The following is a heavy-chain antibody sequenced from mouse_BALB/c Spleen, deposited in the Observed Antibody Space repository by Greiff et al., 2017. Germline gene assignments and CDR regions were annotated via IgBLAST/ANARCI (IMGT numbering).Heavy chain of an antibody. CDR3: ARAGYDAMDY. Sequence: EVQLMESGGGLVKPGGSLKLSCAASGFTFSDYYMYWVRQTPEKRLEWVATISDGGSYTYYPDSVKGRFTISRDNAKNNLYLQMSRLKSEDTAMYYCARAGYDAMDYWGQGTSVTVSS. J-gene: IGHJ4*01. CDR1: GFTFSDYY. V-gene: IGHV5-4*02. CDR2: ISDGGSYT.